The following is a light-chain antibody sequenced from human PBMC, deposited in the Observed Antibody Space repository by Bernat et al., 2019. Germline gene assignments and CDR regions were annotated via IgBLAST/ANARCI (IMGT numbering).Light chain of an antibody. CDR2: AAS. V-gene: IGKV1-39*01. J-gene: IGKJ1*01. CDR3: QQSYSTPPRT. CDR1: QSISSY. Sequence: GDRVTITCRASQSISSYLNWHQQKPGKAPKLLIYAASSLQSGVPSRFSGSGTGTDFTLTISSLQPEDFATYYCQQSYSTPPRTFGQGTKVEIK.